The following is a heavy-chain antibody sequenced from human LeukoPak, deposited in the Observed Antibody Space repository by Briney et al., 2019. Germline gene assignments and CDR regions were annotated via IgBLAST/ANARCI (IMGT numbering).Heavy chain of an antibody. V-gene: IGHV4-61*02. CDR3: ARGASELDIDY. J-gene: IGHJ4*02. Sequence: SQTLSLTCTVSGGSISSGSYYWSWIRQPAGKGLEWIGRIYTSGSTNYNPSLKSRVTISVDTSKNQFSLKLSSVTAADTAVYYCARGASELDIDYWGQGTLVTVSS. D-gene: IGHD2-2*03. CDR2: IYTSGST. CDR1: GGSISSGSYY.